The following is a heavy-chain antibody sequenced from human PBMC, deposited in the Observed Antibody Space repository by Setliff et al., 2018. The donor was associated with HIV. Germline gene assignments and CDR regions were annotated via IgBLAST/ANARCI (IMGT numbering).Heavy chain of an antibody. Sequence: GGSLRLSCAASGFSFRTYEMNWVRQAPGKGLEWISYISSSGDTKYYADSVKGRFTIFRDNAKNLLYLQMTSLRAEDTAVYYCAREMGLFFDFWSGLWGQGTMVTVSS. J-gene: IGHJ3*01. CDR1: GFSFRTYE. V-gene: IGHV3-48*03. CDR2: ISSSGDTK. CDR3: AREMGLFFDFWSGL. D-gene: IGHD3-3*01.